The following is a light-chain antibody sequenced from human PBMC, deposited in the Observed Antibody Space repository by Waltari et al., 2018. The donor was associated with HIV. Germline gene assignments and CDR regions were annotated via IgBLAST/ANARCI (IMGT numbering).Light chain of an antibody. CDR3: SSYTSSSTLYV. CDR1: SSDVGGYNY. CDR2: DVS. Sequence: QSALTQPASVPGSPGQSLTIPCPGTSSDVGGYNYVSWYQQHPGKAPKLMIYDVSNRPSGVSNRFSGSKSGNTASLTISGLQAEDEADYYCSSYTSSSTLYVFGTGTKVTVL. V-gene: IGLV2-14*01. J-gene: IGLJ1*01.